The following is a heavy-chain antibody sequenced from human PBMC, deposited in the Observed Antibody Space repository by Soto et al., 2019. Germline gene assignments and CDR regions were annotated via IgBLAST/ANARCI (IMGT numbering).Heavy chain of an antibody. CDR3: ARTVGIKMAYFDY. CDR2: IYYSGST. V-gene: IGHV4-59*01. J-gene: IGHJ4*02. D-gene: IGHD1-26*01. Sequence: SETLSLTCTVSGGSISSYYWSWIRQPPGKGLEWIGYIYYSGSTNYNPSLKSRVTISEDTSKNQFSLKLSSVTAADTAVYYCARTVGIKMAYFDYWGQGTLVTVSS. CDR1: GGSISSYY.